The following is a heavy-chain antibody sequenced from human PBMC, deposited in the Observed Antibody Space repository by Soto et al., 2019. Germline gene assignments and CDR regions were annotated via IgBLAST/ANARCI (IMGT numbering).Heavy chain of an antibody. Sequence: SVKVSCKASGGTFSSYAISWVRQAPGQGLEWMGGIIPIFGTANYAQKFQGRVTITADESTSTAYMELSSLRSEDTAVYYCARGGYCSGGSCYSTDYYYGMDVWGQ. CDR3: ARGGYCSGGSCYSTDYYYGMDV. V-gene: IGHV1-69*13. CDR2: IIPIFGTA. J-gene: IGHJ6*02. CDR1: GGTFSSYA. D-gene: IGHD2-15*01.